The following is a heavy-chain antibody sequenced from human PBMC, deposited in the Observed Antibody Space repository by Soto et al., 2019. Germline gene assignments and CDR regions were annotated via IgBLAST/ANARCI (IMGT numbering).Heavy chain of an antibody. D-gene: IGHD6-13*01. CDR3: ARGVYYYGMDV. J-gene: IGHJ6*02. CDR1: GGSISSGGYY. CDR2: IYYSGST. V-gene: IGHV4-31*03. Sequence: QVQLQESGPGLVKPSQTLSLTYTVSGGSISSGGYYWSWIRQHPGKGLEWIWYIYYSGSTYYNPSLQSRVTISGDTSKNQFSLKLSSVTAADTAVYYCARGVYYYGMDVWGQGTTVTVSS.